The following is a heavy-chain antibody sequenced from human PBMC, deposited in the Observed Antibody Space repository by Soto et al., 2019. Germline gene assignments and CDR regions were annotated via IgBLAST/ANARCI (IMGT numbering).Heavy chain of an antibody. V-gene: IGHV1-18*04. CDR1: GYTFTSYG. J-gene: IGHJ5*02. Sequence: GASVKVSCKASGYTFTSYGISWVRQAPGQGLEWMGWISAYNGNTNYAQKLQGRVTMTTDTSTSTAYMELRSPRSDDTAVYYCARDHPSSYCTNGVCLGWFDPWGQGTLVTVSS. CDR3: ARDHPSSYCTNGVCLGWFDP. D-gene: IGHD2-8*01. CDR2: ISAYNGNT.